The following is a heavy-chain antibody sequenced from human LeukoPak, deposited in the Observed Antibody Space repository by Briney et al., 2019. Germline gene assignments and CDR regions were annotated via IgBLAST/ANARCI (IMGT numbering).Heavy chain of an antibody. CDR2: IDPHSGGT. CDR3: SKDDS. CDR1: GYTFTGYY. Sequence: GASVKVSCKASGYTFTGYYLHWVRQAPGQGLEWMGWIDPHSGGTNYAQKFQGRVTMTREVSITTAYMELSSLISDDTAVYYCSKDDSWGQGTLVTVSS. V-gene: IGHV1-2*02. J-gene: IGHJ5*01.